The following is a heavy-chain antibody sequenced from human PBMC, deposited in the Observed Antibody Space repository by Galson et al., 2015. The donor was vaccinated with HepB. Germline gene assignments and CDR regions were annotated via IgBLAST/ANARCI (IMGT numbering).Heavy chain of an antibody. CDR2: FHASGAT. D-gene: IGHD2-21*02. CDR1: GFSVTGTY. Sequence: SLRLSCAASGFSVTGTYMGWVRQAPGKGLEWVSIFHASGATHYADSVRGRFTVSRDNSKSMLYLQMNIVRADDTAVYYCVRATAGRVDYWGRGTLVSVSS. V-gene: IGHV3-66*01. CDR3: VRATAGRVDY. J-gene: IGHJ4*02.